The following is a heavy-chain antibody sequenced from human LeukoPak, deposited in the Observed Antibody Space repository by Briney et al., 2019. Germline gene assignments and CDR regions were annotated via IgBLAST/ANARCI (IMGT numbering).Heavy chain of an antibody. CDR1: GGSISGYY. D-gene: IGHD4-17*01. CDR3: ARLDTVTTDAFDI. Sequence: SETLSLTCTVSGGSISGYYWSWIRQPPGKGLEWIGYIYYSGNTNYNPSLESRVAISVDTSKNQFSLKLKSVTAADTAVYYCARLDTVTTDAFDIWGQGTMVAVSS. J-gene: IGHJ3*02. V-gene: IGHV4-59*08. CDR2: IYYSGNT.